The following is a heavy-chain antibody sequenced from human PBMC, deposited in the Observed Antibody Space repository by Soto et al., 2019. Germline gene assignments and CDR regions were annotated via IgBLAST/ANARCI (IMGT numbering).Heavy chain of an antibody. CDR2: IIPIIGTA. CDR1: GGSFSSYA. J-gene: IGHJ3*02. Sequence: SLQVYWKSSGGSFSSYARIWVRQAPGQGLEWMGGIIPIIGTANYAQKFQGRVTITADESTSTAYMELSSLRSEDTAVYYCALRGVARDGAFDIWGQGTMVTVSS. V-gene: IGHV1-69*13. CDR3: ALRGVARDGAFDI. D-gene: IGHD2-15*01.